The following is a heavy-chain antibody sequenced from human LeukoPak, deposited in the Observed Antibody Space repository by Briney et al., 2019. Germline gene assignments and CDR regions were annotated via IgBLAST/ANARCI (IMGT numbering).Heavy chain of an antibody. CDR3: ARLYYYGFGPQVDDY. V-gene: IGHV4-39*07. J-gene: IGHJ4*02. Sequence: KPSETLSLTCTVSGGSISSSSYYWGWIRQPPGKGLEWIGSIYYSGSTYYNPSLKSRVTISVDTSKNQFSLKLSSVTAADTAVYYCARLYYYGFGPQVDDYWGQGTLVTVSS. D-gene: IGHD3-10*01. CDR1: GGSISSSSYY. CDR2: IYYSGST.